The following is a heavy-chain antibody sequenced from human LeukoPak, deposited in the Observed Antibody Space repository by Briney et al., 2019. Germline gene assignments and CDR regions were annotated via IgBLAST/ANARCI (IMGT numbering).Heavy chain of an antibody. V-gene: IGHV3-30*18. J-gene: IGHJ4*02. CDR3: EKDSGRYYDFWSGYYHFDY. CDR2: ISYDGSNK. D-gene: IGHD3-3*01. CDR1: GFTFSSYG. Sequence: GGSLRLSCAASGFTFSSYGMHWVRQAPGKGLEWVAVISYDGSNKYYSDSVKGRFTISRDNSKNTLYLQMNSLRAEDTAVYYCEKDSGRYYDFWSGYYHFDYWGQGTLVTVSS.